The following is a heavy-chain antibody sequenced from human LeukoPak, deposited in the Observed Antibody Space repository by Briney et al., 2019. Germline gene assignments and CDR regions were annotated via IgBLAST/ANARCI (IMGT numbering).Heavy chain of an antibody. V-gene: IGHV4-59*08. CDR3: ASGIQLWLYGY. CDR2: IYYSGST. Sequence: PSETLSLTCTVSGGSISSYYWSWIRQPPGKGLEWIGYIYYSGSTNYNPSLKSRVTISVDTSKNQFSLKLSSVTAADTAVYYCASGIQLWLYGYWGQGTLVTVSS. CDR1: GGSISSYY. J-gene: IGHJ4*02. D-gene: IGHD5-18*01.